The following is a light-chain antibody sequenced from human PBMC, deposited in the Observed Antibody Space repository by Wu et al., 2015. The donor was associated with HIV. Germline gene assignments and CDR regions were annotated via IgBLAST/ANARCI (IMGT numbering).Light chain of an antibody. CDR2: GAS. Sequence: EIVLTQSPGTLSLSPGETATLSCRASQTVSSTYLAWYQQKPGQAPRLLMSGASSRATGIPDRFSGSGSGTDFTLTISRLEPEDFAMYYCQQYGFSPYSFGQGTKLKI. V-gene: IGKV3-20*01. CDR1: QTVSSTY. CDR3: QQYGFSPYS. J-gene: IGKJ2*03.